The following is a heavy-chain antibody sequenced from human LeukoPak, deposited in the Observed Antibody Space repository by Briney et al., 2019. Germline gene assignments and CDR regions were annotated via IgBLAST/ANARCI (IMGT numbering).Heavy chain of an antibody. V-gene: IGHV4-59*08. CDR1: GASFTSNY. CDR2: IYYSGTT. J-gene: IGHJ4*02. D-gene: IGHD2-21*02. Sequence: KSSETLSLTCTVSGASFTSNYWSWIRQPPGKGLEWTGYIYYSGTTTYNPSLERRVTMSVDMSKTQFSLRLNSVTATDTAVYYCARLDCGGDCYVDYWGQGTLVTVSS. CDR3: ARLDCGGDCYVDY.